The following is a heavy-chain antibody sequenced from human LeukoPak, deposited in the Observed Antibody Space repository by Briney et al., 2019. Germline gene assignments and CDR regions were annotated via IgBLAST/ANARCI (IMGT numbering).Heavy chain of an antibody. CDR2: MNPNSGNT. D-gene: IGHD3-22*01. J-gene: IGHJ6*03. Sequence: ASVKVSCKASGYTFTSYDINWVRQATGQGLEWMGWMNPNSGNTGYAQKFQGRVTITRNTSISTAYMELSSLRSEDTAVYYCARSAYYYDSSGYYPPDYYMDVWGKGTTVTVSS. CDR3: ARSAYYYDSSGYYPPDYYMDV. CDR1: GYTFTSYD. V-gene: IGHV1-8*03.